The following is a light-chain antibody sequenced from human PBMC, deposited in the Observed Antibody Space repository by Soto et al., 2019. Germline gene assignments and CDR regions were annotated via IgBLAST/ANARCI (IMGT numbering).Light chain of an antibody. J-gene: IGKJ1*01. Sequence: DIQMTQSPSTLSASVGDRVTITCRASQSISTWLAWYQQKPGKAPKLLIYDASSLESGVPSRFSGSGSGTEFTLTISSLQPEDFASYYCQQYNSYSTVGKGTKVEIK. CDR2: DAS. CDR1: QSISTW. CDR3: QQYNSYST. V-gene: IGKV1-5*01.